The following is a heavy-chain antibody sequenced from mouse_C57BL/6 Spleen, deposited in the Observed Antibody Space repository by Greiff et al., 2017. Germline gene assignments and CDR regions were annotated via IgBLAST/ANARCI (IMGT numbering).Heavy chain of an antibody. D-gene: IGHD1-1*01. CDR2: IYPGSGST. J-gene: IGHJ2*01. CDR3: ARGYYGNNY. Sequence: VQLQQSGAELVKPGASVKMSCKASGYTFTSYWITWVKQRPGQGLEWIGDIYPGSGSTNYNEKFKSKATLTVDTSSSTAYMQLSSLTTEDSAVYYCARGYYGNNYWGQGTTLTVSS. V-gene: IGHV1-55*01. CDR1: GYTFTSYW.